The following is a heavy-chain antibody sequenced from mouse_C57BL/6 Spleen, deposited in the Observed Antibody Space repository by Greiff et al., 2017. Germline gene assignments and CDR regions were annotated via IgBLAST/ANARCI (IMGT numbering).Heavy chain of an antibody. J-gene: IGHJ1*03. D-gene: IGHD1-1*01. CDR3: ACYYDGSSHGGYFDV. CDR2: IDPSDSET. V-gene: IGHV1-52*01. CDR1: GYTFTSYW. Sequence: QVQLQQPGAELVRPGSSVKLSCKASGYTFTSYWMHWVKQRPIQGLEWIGNIDPSDSETHYNQKFKDKATLTVDKSSSTAYMQLSSLTSEDSAVYYWACYYDGSSHGGYFDVWGTGTTVTVSS.